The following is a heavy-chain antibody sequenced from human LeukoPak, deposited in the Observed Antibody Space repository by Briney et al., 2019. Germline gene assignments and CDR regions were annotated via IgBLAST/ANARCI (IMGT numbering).Heavy chain of an antibody. Sequence: PGGSLRLSCAASGFTFSSYWMSWVRQAPGKGLEWVANIKQDGSEKYYVDSVKGRFTISRDNAKNSLYLQMNSLRAEDTAVYYCARRSTRREWSYFDYWGQGTLVTVSS. CDR2: IKQDGSEK. CDR3: ARRSTRREWSYFDY. D-gene: IGHD3-3*01. V-gene: IGHV3-7*01. J-gene: IGHJ4*02. CDR1: GFTFSSYW.